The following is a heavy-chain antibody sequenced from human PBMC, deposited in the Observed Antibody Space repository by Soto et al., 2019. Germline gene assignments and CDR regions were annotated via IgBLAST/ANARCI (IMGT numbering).Heavy chain of an antibody. V-gene: IGHV4-4*07. CDR1: GGSISRYY. D-gene: IGHD2-2*01. Sequence: SETLSLTCTVSGGSISRYYCSWIRQPAVKGLEWMGRIYTSGSTNYNPSLKSRGTRSVDTSKNQFSLKLSSLTSAYTAVYYCARACSSNSCYDVFDYWGKGPLVTVSS. CDR2: IYTSGST. CDR3: ARACSSNSCYDVFDY. J-gene: IGHJ4*02.